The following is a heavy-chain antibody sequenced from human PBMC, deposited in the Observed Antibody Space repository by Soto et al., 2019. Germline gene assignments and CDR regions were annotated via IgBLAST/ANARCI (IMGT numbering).Heavy chain of an antibody. CDR3: ARDPPPMDV. J-gene: IGHJ6*02. CDR1: GFTFTSSA. V-gene: IGHV1-18*01. CDR2: ISAYNGNT. Sequence: ASVKVSCKASGFTFTSSAMQWVRQAPGQGLEWMGWISAYNGNTNYAQKLQGRVTMTTDTSTSTAYMELRSLRSDDTAVYYCARDPPPMDVWGQGTTVTVSS.